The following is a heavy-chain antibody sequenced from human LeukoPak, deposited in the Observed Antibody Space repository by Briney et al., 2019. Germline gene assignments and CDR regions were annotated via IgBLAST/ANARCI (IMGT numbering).Heavy chain of an antibody. CDR2: ISYDGSNK. CDR3: ARGPAANSGNYYVGDY. D-gene: IGHD1-26*01. V-gene: IGHV3-30*04. J-gene: IGHJ4*02. Sequence: QAGGSLRLSCAASGFTFSSYAMHWVRQAPGKGLEWVAVISYDGSNKYYADSVKGRFTISRDNAKNTLYLQMNSLRAEDTAVYYCARGPAANSGNYYVGDYWGQGTLVTVSS. CDR1: GFTFSSYA.